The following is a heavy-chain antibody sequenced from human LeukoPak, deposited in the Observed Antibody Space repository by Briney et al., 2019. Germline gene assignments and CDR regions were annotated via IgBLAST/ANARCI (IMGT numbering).Heavy chain of an antibody. CDR2: INDDGSEK. CDR3: ASSSRRRFDY. Sequence: GGSLRLSCAASGLTFSSYWMSWVRQAPGKGLEWVANINDDGSEKYYVDSVKGRFTISRDNAKNSLYLQMNSLRGEDTAVYYCASSSRRRFDYWGQGTLVTVSS. CDR1: GLTFSSYW. V-gene: IGHV3-7*01. J-gene: IGHJ4*02.